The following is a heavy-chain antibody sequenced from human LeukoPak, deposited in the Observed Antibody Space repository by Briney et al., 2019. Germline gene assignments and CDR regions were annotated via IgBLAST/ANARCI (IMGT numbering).Heavy chain of an antibody. J-gene: IGHJ6*03. Sequence: ASVKVSCRASGGTFSSYAISWVRQAPGQGLEWMGGIIPIFGTANYAQKFQGRVTITADESTSTAYMELSSLRSEDTAVYYCARGEIYIVVVPRDGYYYYMDVWGKGTTVTVSS. CDR2: IIPIFGTA. CDR1: GGTFSSYA. CDR3: ARGEIYIVVVPRDGYYYYMDV. V-gene: IGHV1-69*13. D-gene: IGHD2-2*01.